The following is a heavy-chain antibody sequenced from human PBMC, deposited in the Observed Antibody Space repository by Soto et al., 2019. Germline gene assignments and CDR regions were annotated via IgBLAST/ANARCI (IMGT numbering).Heavy chain of an antibody. J-gene: IGHJ6*02. CDR3: AKDLEDCSSTSCSLPADYYYYGMDV. CDR2: ISGSGGST. Sequence: PGGSLRLSCAASGFTFNSYAMSWVRQAPGKGLEWVSAISGSGGSTYYADSVKGRFTISRDNSKNTLYLQMNSLRAEDTAVYYCAKDLEDCSSTSCSLPADYYYYGMDVWGQGTTVTVSS. V-gene: IGHV3-23*01. D-gene: IGHD2-2*01. CDR1: GFTFNSYA.